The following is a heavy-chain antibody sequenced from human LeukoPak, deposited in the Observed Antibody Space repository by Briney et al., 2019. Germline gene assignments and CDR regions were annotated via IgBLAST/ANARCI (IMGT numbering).Heavy chain of an antibody. J-gene: IGHJ4*02. CDR2: ISSSGGTI. CDR1: GFTFSDYH. Sequence: GGSLRLSCAASGFTFSDYHMSWIRQAPGKGLEWVSYISSSGGTISYADSVKGRFTISRDSAKNSLSLQMNSLRVEDTAVYYCARGPVSGSGFFGHWGQGTLVTVSS. V-gene: IGHV3-11*01. D-gene: IGHD6-19*01. CDR3: ARGPVSGSGFFGH.